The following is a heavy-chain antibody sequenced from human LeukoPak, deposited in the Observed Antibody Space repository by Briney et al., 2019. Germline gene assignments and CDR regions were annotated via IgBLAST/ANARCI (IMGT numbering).Heavy chain of an antibody. CDR1: GGSISSGSYY. D-gene: IGHD1-7*01. CDR3: ARHAGGWNYAFDI. Sequence: PSETLSLTCTVSGGSISSGSYYWGWLRQPPGKGLEWIGSTYYTGSSYYNPSLKSRVTISVDTSKNQFSLKLSSVTTADTAVYYCARHAGGWNYAFDIWGQGTMVTVSS. V-gene: IGHV4-39*01. J-gene: IGHJ3*02. CDR2: TYYTGSS.